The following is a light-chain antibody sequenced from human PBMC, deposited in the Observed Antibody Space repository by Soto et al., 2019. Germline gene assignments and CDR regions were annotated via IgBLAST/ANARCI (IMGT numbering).Light chain of an antibody. V-gene: IGLV1-40*01. Sequence: QSVLTQPPSVSGAPGQRVTISCTGSSSNIGAGYDVHWYQQLPGTAPKLLIYGNSNRPSGVPDRFSGSKSRTSASLAITGLQAEDEADYYCQSYDSSLSGAYVFGTGIKLTVL. CDR1: SSNIGAGYD. J-gene: IGLJ1*01. CDR3: QSYDSSLSGAYV. CDR2: GNS.